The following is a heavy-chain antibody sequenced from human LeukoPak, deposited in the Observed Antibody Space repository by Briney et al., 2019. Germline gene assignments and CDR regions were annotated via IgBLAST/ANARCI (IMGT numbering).Heavy chain of an antibody. CDR1: GFTFSSYA. CDR2: ISGSGGST. D-gene: IGHD4-17*01. J-gene: IGHJ4*02. V-gene: IGHV3-23*01. CDR3: AKDRSRSLTTVTTSAD. Sequence: GGSLRLSCAASGFTFSSYAMSWVRQAPGKGLEWVSAISGSGGSTYYADSVKGRFTISRDNSKNTLYLQMNSLRAEDTAVYYCAKDRSRSLTTVTTSADWGQGTLVTVSS.